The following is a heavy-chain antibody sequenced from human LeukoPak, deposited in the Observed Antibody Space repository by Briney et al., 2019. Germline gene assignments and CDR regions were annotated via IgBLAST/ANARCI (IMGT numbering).Heavy chain of an antibody. V-gene: IGHV3-33*06. J-gene: IGHJ4*02. D-gene: IGHD3-22*01. Sequence: GGSLRLSCEASGFTFRNYGMHWVRQAPGKGLDWVGVIWFDGSNRYYADSVKGRFTISRDNSKNTLYVQVNSLGTEDTAAYYCAKGSYYDSSGSFYFDYWGQGTQVTVSS. CDR2: IWFDGSNR. CDR1: GFTFRNYG. CDR3: AKGSYYDSSGSFYFDY.